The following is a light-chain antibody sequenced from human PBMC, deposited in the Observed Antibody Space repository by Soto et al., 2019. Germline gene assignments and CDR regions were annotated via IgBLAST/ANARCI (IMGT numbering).Light chain of an antibody. CDR1: QSIDYW. J-gene: IGKJ4*01. V-gene: IGKV1-5*03. Sequence: DIQMTQSPSTLSAFVGDRVTITCRASQSIDYWLAWYQQKPGKAPKVLIYKTSTLESGVPSRFSGRGSGTEFTLTISSLQPDYFATYYCQQSKTYSTFGGGTRVEIK. CDR2: KTS. CDR3: QQSKTYST.